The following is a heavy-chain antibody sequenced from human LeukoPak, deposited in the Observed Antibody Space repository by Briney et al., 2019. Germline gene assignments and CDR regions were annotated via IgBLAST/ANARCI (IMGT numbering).Heavy chain of an antibody. J-gene: IGHJ4*02. D-gene: IGHD3-22*01. CDR2: ISAYNGNT. CDR1: GYTFTSYG. CDR3: ARGGRDYDSSGPFDY. V-gene: IGHV1-18*01. Sequence: GASVKVSCKASGYTFTSYGISWVRQAPGQGLEWMGWISAYNGNTNYAQKLQGRVTMTTDTSTSTAYMELRSLRSDDTAVYYCARGGRDYDSSGPFDYWGQGTLVTVSS.